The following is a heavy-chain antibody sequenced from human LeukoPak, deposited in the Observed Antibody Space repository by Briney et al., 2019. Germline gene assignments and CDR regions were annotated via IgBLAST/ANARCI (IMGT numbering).Heavy chain of an antibody. D-gene: IGHD3-9*01. J-gene: IGHJ4*02. CDR1: GGSTSSSSYY. V-gene: IGHV4-39*07. Sequence: SETLSLTCTVSGGSTSSSSYYWGWIRQPPGKGLEWIGSIYYSGSTYYNPSLKSRVTISVDTSKDQFSLKLSSVTAADTAVYYCARGNARYYDVLTGYLHWGQGTLVTVSS. CDR2: IYYSGST. CDR3: ARGNARYYDVLTGYLH.